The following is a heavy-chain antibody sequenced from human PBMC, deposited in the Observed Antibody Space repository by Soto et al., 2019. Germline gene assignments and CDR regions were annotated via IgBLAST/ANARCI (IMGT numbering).Heavy chain of an antibody. V-gene: IGHV4-39*01. J-gene: IGHJ4*02. CDR1: GGSISSSSYY. D-gene: IGHD3-22*01. CDR2: IYYSGST. CDR3: ARHYYDSSGYYYGPYYFDD. Sequence: SETLSLTCTVSGGSISSSSYYWGWIRHPPGKGLEWIGSIYYSGSTYYNPSLKSRVTISVDTSKNQFSLKLSSVTAADTAVYYCARHYYDSSGYYYGPYYFDDWGQGTLVTVSS.